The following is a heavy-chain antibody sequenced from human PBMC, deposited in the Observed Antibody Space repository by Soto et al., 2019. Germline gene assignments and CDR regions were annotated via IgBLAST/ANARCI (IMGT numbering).Heavy chain of an antibody. CDR3: ARAYSGRLPRRADYYFAMDV. V-gene: IGHV3-13*05. Sequence: GGSLRLSCAASGFTFSAYDMHWVRQTTGKGLEWVSAIGAADDPYYLGSVKGRFTISRENAKNSLYLQMNSLRAEDTAVYYCARAYSGRLPRRADYYFAMDVWGQGATVTVSS. CDR1: GFTFSAYD. J-gene: IGHJ6*02. D-gene: IGHD2-15*01. CDR2: IGAADDP.